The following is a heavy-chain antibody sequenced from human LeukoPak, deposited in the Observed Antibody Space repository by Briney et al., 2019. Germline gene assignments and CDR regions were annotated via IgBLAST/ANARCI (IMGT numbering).Heavy chain of an antibody. D-gene: IGHD2-2*01. CDR1: GFTFSSYA. CDR2: ITDSGDTT. CDR3: AKDGALSTSWYFYCDY. Sequence: GGSLRLSCAASGFTFSSYAMSWVRQAPGKGLEWVSTITDSGDTTYSADSVKGRFTISRDNSKNTLYLQMNSLRAEDTAVYYCAKDGALSTSWYFYCDYWGQGTLVTVSS. J-gene: IGHJ4*02. V-gene: IGHV3-23*01.